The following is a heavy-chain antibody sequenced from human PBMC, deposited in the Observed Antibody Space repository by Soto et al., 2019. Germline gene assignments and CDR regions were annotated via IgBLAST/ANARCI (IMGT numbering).Heavy chain of an antibody. CDR1: GFTFSNAW. V-gene: IGHV3-15*01. Sequence: GGSLRLSCAASGFTFSNAWMSWVRQAPGKGLEWVGRIKSKTDGGTTDYAAPVKGRFTISREDSKNTVYLQMNSLKTEDTAVYYCTTERIALVAVPADSGYSYNYVQDYFDYWGQGTLVTVSS. D-gene: IGHD2-2*01. CDR2: IKSKTDGGTT. J-gene: IGHJ4*02. CDR3: TTERIALVAVPADSGYSYNYVQDYFDY.